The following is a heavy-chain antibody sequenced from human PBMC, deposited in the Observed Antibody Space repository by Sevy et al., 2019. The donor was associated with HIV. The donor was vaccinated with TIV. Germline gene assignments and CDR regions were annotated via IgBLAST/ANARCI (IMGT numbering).Heavy chain of an antibody. CDR2: IYSGGST. Sequence: GGSLRLSCAASGFTVSSNYMSWVRQAPGKGLEWVSVIYSGGSTYYADSVKGRFTISRDNSKNTLYLQMNSLRAEDTAVYYCARVEYSGSYHADYWCQGTLVTVSS. CDR1: GFTVSSNY. D-gene: IGHD1-26*01. V-gene: IGHV3-53*01. J-gene: IGHJ4*02. CDR3: ARVEYSGSYHADY.